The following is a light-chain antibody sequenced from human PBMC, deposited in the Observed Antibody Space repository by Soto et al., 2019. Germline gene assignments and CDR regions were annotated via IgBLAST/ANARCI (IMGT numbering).Light chain of an antibody. CDR3: AAWDDSLNGRYV. CDR1: SSHIGSNT. CDR2: SNN. J-gene: IGLJ1*01. V-gene: IGLV1-44*01. Sequence: LTQPPSASGTPGQRVIISCSGSSSHIGSNTVNWYQQLPGTAPKLLIYSNNQRPSGVPDRFSGSKSGTSASLAISGLQSEDEADYYCAAWDDSLNGRYVFGTGTKVTVL.